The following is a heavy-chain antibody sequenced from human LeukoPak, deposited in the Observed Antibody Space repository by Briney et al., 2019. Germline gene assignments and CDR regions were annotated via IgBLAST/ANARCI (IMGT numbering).Heavy chain of an antibody. Sequence: SETLSLTCTVSGGSISSYYWSWIRQPPGKGLEWIGYIYYSGSTNYNPSLKSRVTISVDTSKNQFSLKLSSVTAADTAVYYCARGFRWYYGSGSYSNYYYGMDVWVKGTTVTVSS. D-gene: IGHD3-10*01. CDR1: GGSISSYY. J-gene: IGHJ6*04. CDR3: ARGFRWYYGSGSYSNYYYGMDV. CDR2: IYYSGST. V-gene: IGHV4-59*01.